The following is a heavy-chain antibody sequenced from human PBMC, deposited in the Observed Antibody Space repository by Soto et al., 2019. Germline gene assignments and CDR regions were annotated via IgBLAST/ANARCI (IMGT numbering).Heavy chain of an antibody. J-gene: IGHJ4*02. CDR3: ARDPVAEVGATRGFDY. V-gene: IGHV3-11*01. Sequence: QVQLVESGGGLVKPGGSLRLSCAASGFTFSDYYMSWIRQAPGKGLEWVSYLSSTGRTIYYADSVKGRFTISRDNAKNSLYLQMNSLRAEDTAVYYCARDPVAEVGATRGFDYWGQGTLVTVSS. D-gene: IGHD1-26*01. CDR1: GFTFSDYY. CDR2: LSSTGRTI.